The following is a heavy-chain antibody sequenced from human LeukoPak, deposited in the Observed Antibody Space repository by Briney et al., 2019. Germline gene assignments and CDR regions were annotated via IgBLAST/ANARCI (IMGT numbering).Heavy chain of an antibody. CDR3: ARDLSEGNYFDY. J-gene: IGHJ4*02. V-gene: IGHV4-39*07. CDR2: IYYSGST. CDR1: SGSVSSSSFY. Sequence: SETLSLTCTVSSGSVSSSSFYWGWIRQPPGKGLEWIGNIYYSGSTYYNPSLKSRVTISVDTSKNQFSLKLSSVTAADTAVYYCARDLSEGNYFDYWGQGTLVTVSS.